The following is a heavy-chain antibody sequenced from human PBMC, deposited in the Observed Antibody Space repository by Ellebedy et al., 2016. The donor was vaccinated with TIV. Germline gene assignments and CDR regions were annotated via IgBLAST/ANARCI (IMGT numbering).Heavy chain of an antibody. J-gene: IGHJ5*02. CDR3: AGAYLGDPHWFDP. V-gene: IGHV4-34*10. CDR2: INPSGST. CDR1: GGPFSGYY. D-gene: IGHD3-16*01. Sequence: MPSETLSLTCAGYGGPFSGYYWSWIRQPPGKGLEWIAEINPSGSTNYNPSVKRRITMSVDTHREQFSLKLSSVTAADTAIYFCAGAYLGDPHWFDPWGQGIPVIVSS.